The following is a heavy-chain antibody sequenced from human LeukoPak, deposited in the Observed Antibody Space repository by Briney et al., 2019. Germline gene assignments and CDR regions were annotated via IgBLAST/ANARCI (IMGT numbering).Heavy chain of an antibody. J-gene: IGHJ4*02. D-gene: IGHD3-10*01. CDR1: GGSIASYY. V-gene: IGHV4-4*07. CDR2: ISADGST. Sequence: SETLSLTCTVSGGSIASYYWGWIRQPAGKGLEWLGRISADGSTTYNPSLKSRATMSVDTSKSQFSLKLTSVTAADTAVFYCAREKIDGDHRGIFDYWGQGTLVTVSS. CDR3: AREKIDGDHRGIFDY.